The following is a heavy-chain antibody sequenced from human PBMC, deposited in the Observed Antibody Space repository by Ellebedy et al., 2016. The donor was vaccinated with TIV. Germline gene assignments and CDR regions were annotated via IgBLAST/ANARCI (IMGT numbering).Heavy chain of an antibody. CDR1: GYSLSELS. J-gene: IGHJ2*01. CDR2: FDPEDGET. Sequence: ASVKVSXXLSGYSLSELSMHWVRQAPGKGLEWMGGFDPEDGETIYAQKFQGRLTVTEDTSTDTVYMELSSLGSDDAAVYYCATRDWLLPNYYYCDVWGLGTLVTVSS. V-gene: IGHV1-24*01. CDR3: ATRDWLLPNYYYCDV. D-gene: IGHD3-9*01.